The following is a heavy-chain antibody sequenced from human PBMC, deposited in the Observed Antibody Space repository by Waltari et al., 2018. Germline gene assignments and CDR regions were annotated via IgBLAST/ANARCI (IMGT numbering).Heavy chain of an antibody. J-gene: IGHJ6*02. Sequence: EVQLVESGGGLVQPGGSLRLSCEASGFTFSSYSMNWVRPAPGKGREWVSYISSSSSTIYYADSVKGRFTISRDNAKNSLYLQMNSLRAEDTAVYYCARDHYSWSSGWYSHYYGMDVWGQGTTVTVSS. CDR1: GFTFSSYS. CDR3: ARDHYSWSSGWYSHYYGMDV. D-gene: IGHD6-19*01. CDR2: ISSSSSTI. V-gene: IGHV3-48*01.